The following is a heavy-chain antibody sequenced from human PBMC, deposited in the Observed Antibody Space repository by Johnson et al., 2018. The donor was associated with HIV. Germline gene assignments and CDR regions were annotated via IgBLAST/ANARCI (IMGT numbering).Heavy chain of an antibody. Sequence: VQLVESGGGVVQPGRSLRLSCAASGFTFSSYVMTWVRQAPGKGLEWVSGISGSDFGPYYADSVRGRFTISRDNSKNTLYLQMNSLRTGDTALYYCVQGYYDILTGNYDAFDIWGQGTMVTVSS. J-gene: IGHJ3*02. V-gene: IGHV3-23*04. D-gene: IGHD3-9*01. CDR2: ISGSDFGP. CDR3: VQGYYDILTGNYDAFDI. CDR1: GFTFSSYV.